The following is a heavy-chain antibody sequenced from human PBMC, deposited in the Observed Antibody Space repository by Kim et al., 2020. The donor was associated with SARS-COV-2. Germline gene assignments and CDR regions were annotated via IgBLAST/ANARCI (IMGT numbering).Heavy chain of an antibody. D-gene: IGHD2-2*02. Sequence: GGSLRLSCAASGFTFSSYSMNWVRQAPGKGLEWVSSISSSSSYIYYADSVKGRFTISRDNAKNSLYLQMNSLRAEDTAVYYCAREYCSSTSCYRYFQHWGQGTLVTVSS. V-gene: IGHV3-21*01. CDR2: ISSSSSYI. J-gene: IGHJ1*01. CDR3: AREYCSSTSCYRYFQH. CDR1: GFTFSSYS.